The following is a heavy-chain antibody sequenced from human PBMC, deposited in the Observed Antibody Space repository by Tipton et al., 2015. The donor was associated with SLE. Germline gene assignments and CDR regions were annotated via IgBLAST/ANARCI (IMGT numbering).Heavy chain of an antibody. V-gene: IGHV3-15*01. CDR1: GFTFSNAW. Sequence: SLRLSCAASGFTFSNAWMSWVRQAPGKRLEWVGRIKSKTDGGTTDYAAPVKGRFTISRDDSKNTLYLQMNSLKTEDTAVYYCTTVLGITGSLDFDYWGQGTLVTVSS. D-gene: IGHD3-16*01. CDR2: IKSKTDGGTT. J-gene: IGHJ4*02. CDR3: TTVLGITGSLDFDY.